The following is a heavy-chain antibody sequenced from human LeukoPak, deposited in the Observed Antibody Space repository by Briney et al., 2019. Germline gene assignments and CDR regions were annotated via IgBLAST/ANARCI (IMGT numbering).Heavy chain of an antibody. J-gene: IGHJ3*02. D-gene: IGHD5-18*01. CDR2: IYYSGST. V-gene: IGHV4-39*01. CDR1: GGSISSSSYY. Sequence: SETLSLTCTVSGGSISSSSYYWGWIRQPPGKGLEWIGSIYYSGSTYSNPSLKSRVTISVDTSKNQFSLKLSSVTAADTAVYYCARLENTAMVTGAFDIWRQRTMVTVSS. CDR3: ARLENTAMVTGAFDI.